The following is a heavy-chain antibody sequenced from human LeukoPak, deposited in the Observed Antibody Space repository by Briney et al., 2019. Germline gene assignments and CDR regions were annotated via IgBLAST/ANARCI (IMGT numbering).Heavy chain of an antibody. CDR2: ISGSGGST. J-gene: IGHJ4*02. CDR1: GFTFSSYA. D-gene: IGHD6-13*01. CDR3: AKDQRPGIGYYFDY. V-gene: IGHV3-23*01. Sequence: QTGGSLRLSCAASGFTFSSYAMSWVRQAPGKGLEWVSTISGSGGSTFYADSVKGRFTISRDNSKNTLYLQMNSLRAEDTAVYYCAKDQRPGIGYYFDYWGQGTLVTVSS.